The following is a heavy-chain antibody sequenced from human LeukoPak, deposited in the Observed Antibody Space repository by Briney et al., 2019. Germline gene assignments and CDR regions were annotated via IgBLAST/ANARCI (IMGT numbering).Heavy chain of an antibody. J-gene: IGHJ6*02. D-gene: IGHD6-13*01. CDR1: GISLSHARMG. CDR2: IFSNNEK. V-gene: IGHV2-26*01. Sequence: SGPTLLKPAETLTLTCTVAGISLSHARMGVICIRQPPGKALEWLAHIFSNNEKSYSTSLKSWLTISKDTSKSQVVLTMTNMDPVDTATYYCARSSRIAAAGARRYYYGMDVSGQGTTVTVSS. CDR3: ARSSRIAAAGARRYYYGMDV.